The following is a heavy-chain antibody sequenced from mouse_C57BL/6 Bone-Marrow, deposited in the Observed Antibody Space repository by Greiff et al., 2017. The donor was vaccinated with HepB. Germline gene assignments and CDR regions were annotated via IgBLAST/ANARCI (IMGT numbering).Heavy chain of an antibody. Sequence: VNLVESGAELVRPGTSVKVSCKASGYAFTNYLIEWVKQRPGQGLEWIGVINPGSGGTNYNEKFKGKATLTADKSSSTAYMQLSSLTSEDSAVYFCARKFLHYYGSSYGYFDVWGTGTTVTVSS. CDR2: INPGSGGT. CDR3: ARKFLHYYGSSYGYFDV. J-gene: IGHJ1*03. CDR1: GYAFTNYL. V-gene: IGHV1-54*01. D-gene: IGHD1-1*01.